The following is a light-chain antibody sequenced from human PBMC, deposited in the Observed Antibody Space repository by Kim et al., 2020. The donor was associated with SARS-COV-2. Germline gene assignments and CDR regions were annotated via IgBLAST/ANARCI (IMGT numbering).Light chain of an antibody. CDR3: QQSHSTPYT. Sequence: DIQMTQSPTSLSASVGDRVTITCRPSQSVADYLHWYQHKPGKAPKLLIYATSDSQTGVPSRFSGRGSGTDFTLTISSLEPEDFATYYCQQSHSTPYTFGQGTKVDIK. J-gene: IGKJ2*01. V-gene: IGKV1-39*01. CDR2: ATS. CDR1: QSVADY.